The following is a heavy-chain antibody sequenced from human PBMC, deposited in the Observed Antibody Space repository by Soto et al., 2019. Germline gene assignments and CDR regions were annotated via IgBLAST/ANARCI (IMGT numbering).Heavy chain of an antibody. CDR2: IIPIFGTA. J-gene: IGHJ2*01. D-gene: IGHD3-22*01. CDR1: GGTFSSYA. Sequence: SVKVSCKASGGTFSSYAISWVRQAPGQGLEWMGGIIPIFGTANYAQKFQGRVTITADESTSTAYMELSSLRSEDTAVYYCARAQDYYDSSGYYPPTDYWYFDLWGRGTLVTVSS. V-gene: IGHV1-69*13. CDR3: ARAQDYYDSSGYYPPTDYWYFDL.